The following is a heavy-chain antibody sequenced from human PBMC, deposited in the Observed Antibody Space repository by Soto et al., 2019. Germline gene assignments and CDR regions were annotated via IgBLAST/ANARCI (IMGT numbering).Heavy chain of an antibody. J-gene: IGHJ5*02. CDR3: AKDRALWFGEGGWFDP. CDR1: GFIFDSFA. D-gene: IGHD3-10*01. CDR2: IGGSGGRT. Sequence: EVQLVESGGGLVQPGGSLRLSCAASGFIFDSFALSWVRQAPGKGLEWVSGIGGSGGRTYYADSVKGRFTISRDNSKNTLYLQMSSLSAEDTAIYYCAKDRALWFGEGGWFDPWGQGTLVNVSS. V-gene: IGHV3-23*04.